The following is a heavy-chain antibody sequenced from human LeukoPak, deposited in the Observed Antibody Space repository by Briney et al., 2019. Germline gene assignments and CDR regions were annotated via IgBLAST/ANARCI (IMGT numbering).Heavy chain of an antibody. CDR1: GFTFSNYA. Sequence: RPGGSLRLSCAASGFTFSNYAMSWVRQAPGKGLEWVSAISGSDGNTYYADSVKGRFTISRDNSKNTLYLQMNSLRAEDTAVYYCAKDPKLLWFGESIDYWGQGTLVTVSS. V-gene: IGHV3-23*01. CDR2: ISGSDGNT. CDR3: AKDPKLLWFGESIDY. J-gene: IGHJ4*02. D-gene: IGHD3-10*01.